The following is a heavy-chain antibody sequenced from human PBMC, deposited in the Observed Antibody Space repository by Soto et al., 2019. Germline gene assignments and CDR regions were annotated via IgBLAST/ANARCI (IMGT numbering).Heavy chain of an antibody. J-gene: IGHJ6*02. CDR1: GYTFTYRY. V-gene: IGHV1-45*02. Sequence: SVKVSCKASGYTFTYRYLHWVRQAPGQALEWMGWITPFNGNTTYAQKFQGRVTMTTDTSTSTVYMELSRLRSDDTAVYYCAREAIVAGATTGMDVWGQGTTVTVSS. CDR2: ITPFNGNT. D-gene: IGHD1-26*01. CDR3: AREAIVAGATTGMDV.